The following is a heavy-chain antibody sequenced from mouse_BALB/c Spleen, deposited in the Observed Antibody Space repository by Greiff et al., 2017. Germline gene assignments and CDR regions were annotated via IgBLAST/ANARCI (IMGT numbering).Heavy chain of an antibody. CDR1: GFNIKDTY. J-gene: IGHJ4*01. Sequence: EVMLVESGAELVKPGASVKLSCTASGFNIKDTYMHWVKQRPEQGLEWIGRIDPANGNTKYDPKFQGKATITADTSSNTAYLQLSSLTSEDTAVYYCAGVRLFYAMDYWGQGTSVTVSS. CDR3: AGVRLFYAMDY. D-gene: IGHD2-14*01. V-gene: IGHV14-3*02. CDR2: IDPANGNT.